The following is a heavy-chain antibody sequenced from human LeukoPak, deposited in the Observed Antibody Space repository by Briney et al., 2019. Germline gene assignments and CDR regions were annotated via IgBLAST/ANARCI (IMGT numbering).Heavy chain of an antibody. CDR3: ARDRVVDFWSGYLDY. Sequence: GASVKVSCKASGYTFTSYYMHWVRQAPGQGLEWMGIINPSGGSTSYAQKFQGRVTMTRDMSTSTVYMELSSLRSEDTAVYYCARDRVVDFWSGYLDYWGQGTLVTVSS. D-gene: IGHD3-3*01. CDR1: GYTFTSYY. J-gene: IGHJ4*02. V-gene: IGHV1-46*01. CDR2: INPSGGST.